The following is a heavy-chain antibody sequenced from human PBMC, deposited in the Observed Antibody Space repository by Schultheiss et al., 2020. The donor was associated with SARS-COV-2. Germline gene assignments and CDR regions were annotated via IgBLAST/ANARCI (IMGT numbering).Heavy chain of an antibody. D-gene: IGHD6-19*01. V-gene: IGHV3-30*04. CDR3: ARGRYSSGWCDY. CDR1: GFTFSSYE. J-gene: IGHJ4*02. Sequence: GGSLRLSCAASGFTFSSYELNWVRQAPGKGMEWVAFISYDGSNKYYADSVKGRFTISRDNAKNSLYLQMNSLRAEDTAVYYCARGRYSSGWCDYWGQGTLVTVSS. CDR2: ISYDGSNK.